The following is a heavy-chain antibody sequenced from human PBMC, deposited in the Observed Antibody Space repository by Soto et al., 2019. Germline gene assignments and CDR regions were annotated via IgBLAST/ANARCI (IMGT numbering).Heavy chain of an antibody. D-gene: IGHD3-3*02. J-gene: IGHJ6*02. CDR2: ISSDGSDK. CDR3: PRTPARPSLTLRAFYYGLHV. Sequence: QVHLVAFGGGVVQPGGSLRLSCAASGFSLSTYAMHWVRQAPGKGLEWVAVISSDGSDKYYADSVKGRFTISRDNSKNSLYLQLNRLRTEDTGVHYCPRTPARPSLTLRAFYYGLHVWGQGNTVTVSS. V-gene: IGHV3-30-3*01. CDR1: GFSLSTYA.